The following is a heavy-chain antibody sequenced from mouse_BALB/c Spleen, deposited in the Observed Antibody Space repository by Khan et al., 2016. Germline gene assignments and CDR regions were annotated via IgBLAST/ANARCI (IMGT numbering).Heavy chain of an antibody. CDR2: INTETGEP. D-gene: IGHD2-3*01. CDR3: ARWLLRGYAMDC. Sequence: QIQLVQSGPELKKPGETVKISCKASGYTFTDYSMHWVKQAPGKGLKWMGWINTETGEPTYADDFKGRFAFSLETSASTAYLQINNLTNEDTATYFCARWLLRGYAMDCWGQGTSVTVSS. CDR1: GYTFTDYS. J-gene: IGHJ4*01. V-gene: IGHV9-2-1*01.